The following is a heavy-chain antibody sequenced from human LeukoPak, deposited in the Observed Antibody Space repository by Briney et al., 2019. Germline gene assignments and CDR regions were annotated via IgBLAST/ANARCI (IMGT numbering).Heavy chain of an antibody. CDR2: ITSTGIYI. J-gene: IGHJ4*02. CDR3: ARGRVGYSSGWYDY. V-gene: IGHV3-21*01. Sequence: GGSLRLSCAASGFTFSGFGMNWVRQAPGKGLEWVSSITSTGIYIYYADSVKGRFTISRDNAKNSLYLQMNSLRAEDTAVYYCARGRVGYSSGWYDYWGQGTLVTVSS. CDR1: GFTFSGFG. D-gene: IGHD6-19*01.